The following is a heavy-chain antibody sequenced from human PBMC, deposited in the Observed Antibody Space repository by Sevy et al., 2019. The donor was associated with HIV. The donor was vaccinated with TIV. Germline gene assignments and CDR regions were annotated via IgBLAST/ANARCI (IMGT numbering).Heavy chain of an antibody. CDR2: IKADGSDK. D-gene: IGHD3-16*01. CDR3: AHGSFGRFES. CDR1: GFTFSANW. Sequence: GGSLRLSCAASGFTFSANWMNWVRQAPGKGLEWVANIKADGSDKYYVDSVEGGFSISTDNAKNLRFLQMNSLRVEDTAVYYCAHGSFGRFESWGQGTLVTVSS. V-gene: IGHV3-7*01. J-gene: IGHJ4*02.